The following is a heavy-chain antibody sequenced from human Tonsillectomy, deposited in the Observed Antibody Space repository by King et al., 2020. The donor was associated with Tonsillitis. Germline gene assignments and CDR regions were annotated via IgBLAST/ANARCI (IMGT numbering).Heavy chain of an antibody. CDR2: VIPIFGTP. V-gene: IGHV1-69*01. CDR3: ARNPTYCGGGCYPYYYYAMDV. D-gene: IGHD2-21*02. J-gene: IGHJ6*02. CDR1: GGTFSNSA. Sequence: QLVQSGAEVKKPGSSVKVSCKASGGTFSNSAINWVRQAPGQGLEWMGGVIPIFGTPNYTQKFQDRVTITADESTSTAYMELSSLRSEDTAVYYCARNPTYCGGGCYPYYYYAMDVWGQGTTVTVSS.